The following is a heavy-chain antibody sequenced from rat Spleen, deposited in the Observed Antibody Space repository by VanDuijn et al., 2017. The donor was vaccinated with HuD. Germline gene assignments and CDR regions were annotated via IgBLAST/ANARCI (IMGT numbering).Heavy chain of an antibody. D-gene: IGHD5-1*01. Sequence: EVQLVESGGGLVQPGRSMKLSCAASGFTFSNYGMAWIRQAPGKGLEWVASITNTGGSSYYLDSVKGRFTISRDNTQSTLYLQMNSLRSEDTATYYCARHVGWGALGDWGQGVMVTVSS. V-gene: IGHV5-25*01. J-gene: IGHJ2*01. CDR3: ARHVGWGALGD. CDR1: GFTFSNYG. CDR2: ITNTGGSS.